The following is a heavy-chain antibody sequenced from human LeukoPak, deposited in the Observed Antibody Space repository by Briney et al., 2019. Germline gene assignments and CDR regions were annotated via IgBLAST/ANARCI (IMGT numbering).Heavy chain of an antibody. V-gene: IGHV3-33*01. CDR2: IWYDGSNK. CDR3: ARDSYGMDV. Sequence: SGRSLRLSCAASGFTFSSYGMHWVSQAPGKGLEWVAVIWYDGSNKYYADSVKCRFTISRDNSKNTLYLQMNSLRAEDTAVYYCARDSYGMDVWGQGTTVTVSS. J-gene: IGHJ6*02. CDR1: GFTFSSYG.